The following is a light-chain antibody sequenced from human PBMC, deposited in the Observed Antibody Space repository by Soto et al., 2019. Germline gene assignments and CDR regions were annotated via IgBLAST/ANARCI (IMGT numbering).Light chain of an antibody. CDR2: DAS. Sequence: EIVLTQSPATLSSSPGERATLSCRASQSVSTYLAWYQQKPGQAPSLLIYDASNRATGIPARFSGSGSGTDFTLPISSLVPEDFAVYYCQQRSNWPAWTFGQGTKVEIK. CDR1: QSVSTY. V-gene: IGKV3-11*01. J-gene: IGKJ1*01. CDR3: QQRSNWPAWT.